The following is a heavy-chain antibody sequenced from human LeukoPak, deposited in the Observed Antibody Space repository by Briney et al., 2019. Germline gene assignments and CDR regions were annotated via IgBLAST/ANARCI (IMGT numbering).Heavy chain of an antibody. J-gene: IGHJ5*02. CDR1: GFIFSSYS. CDR3: ARASGYVLRYSWFDP. D-gene: IGHD3-9*01. CDR2: ISSSSRTI. Sequence: GGSLRLSCATSGFIFSSYSMNWVRQAPGKGLEWVSYISSSSRTIYYADSAKGRFTISRDNAKNSLYLQMNSLRAEDTAVYYCARASGYVLRYSWFDPWGQGTLVTVSS. V-gene: IGHV3-48*01.